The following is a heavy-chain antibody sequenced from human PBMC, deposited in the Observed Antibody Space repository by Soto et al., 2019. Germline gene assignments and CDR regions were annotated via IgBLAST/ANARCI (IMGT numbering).Heavy chain of an antibody. Sequence: QVQLVQSGAEVKKPGSSVKVSCKASGGTFSSYTISWVRQAPGQGLEWMGRIIPILGIANYAQKFQGRVTITADKSTSTYYMKLSSLKSEYTAVDYCERDEGYDIFPAYGMAVWGQGTTVTVSS. J-gene: IGHJ6*02. CDR2: IIPILGIA. V-gene: IGHV1-69*08. CDR1: GGTFSSYT. D-gene: IGHD3-9*01. CDR3: ERDEGYDIFPAYGMAV.